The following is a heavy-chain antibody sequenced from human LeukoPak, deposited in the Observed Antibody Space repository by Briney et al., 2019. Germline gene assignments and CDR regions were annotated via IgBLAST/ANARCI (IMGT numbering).Heavy chain of an antibody. V-gene: IGHV4-31*03. Sequence: SETLSLTCTVSGGSISSGVYYWSWIRQHPGKGLEWIGYIYCSGSTYYNPSLKSRVTISVDTSKNQFSLKLSSVTAADTAVYYCARVAMVRGVIITHFDYWGQGTLVTVSS. CDR2: IYCSGST. J-gene: IGHJ4*02. D-gene: IGHD3-10*01. CDR3: ARVAMVRGVIITHFDY. CDR1: GGSISSGVYY.